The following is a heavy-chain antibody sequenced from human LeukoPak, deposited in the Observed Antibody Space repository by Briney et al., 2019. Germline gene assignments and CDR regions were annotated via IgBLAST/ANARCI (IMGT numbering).Heavy chain of an antibody. Sequence: PSETLSLTCTVSGGSISAYYWSWIRQPPGKGLGWIGYIYYSGTTNYNPSLKSRVTISVDTSKNQFSLKLSSVTAADTAVYYCARVNGATDAFDIWGRGTMVTVSS. CDR2: IYYSGTT. D-gene: IGHD1-26*01. CDR1: GGSISAYY. J-gene: IGHJ3*02. V-gene: IGHV4-59*01. CDR3: ARVNGATDAFDI.